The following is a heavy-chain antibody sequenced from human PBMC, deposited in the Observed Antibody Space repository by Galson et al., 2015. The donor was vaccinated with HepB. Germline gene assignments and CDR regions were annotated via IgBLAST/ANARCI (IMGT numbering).Heavy chain of an antibody. CDR1: GFTFSRSW. J-gene: IGHJ4*02. V-gene: IGHV3-74*01. CDR2: IHPDGSRT. D-gene: IGHD2/OR15-2a*01. Sequence: SLRLSCAASGFTFSRSWMHWVRQSPGKGLVWVSRIHPDGSRTSYADSVKGRVTISRDNDRNTLHLQLDSPTDEDTALYFCVSTDWGAPYFWGQGTLVTVSS. CDR3: VSTDWGAPYF.